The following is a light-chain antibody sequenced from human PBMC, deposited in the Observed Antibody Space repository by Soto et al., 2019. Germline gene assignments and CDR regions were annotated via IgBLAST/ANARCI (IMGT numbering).Light chain of an antibody. J-gene: IGKJ3*01. CDR3: LHHNSYPLT. CDR1: QDIRKD. CDR2: AAS. V-gene: IGKV1-17*01. Sequence: DTQMTQSPSSLSASVGDRVTITCRASQDIRKDLGWYQQKPGKAPKRLIYAASSLQSGVPSRFSGSGSGTEFTFTISGLQPEDVATYYCLHHNSYPLTFGPGTKVDIK.